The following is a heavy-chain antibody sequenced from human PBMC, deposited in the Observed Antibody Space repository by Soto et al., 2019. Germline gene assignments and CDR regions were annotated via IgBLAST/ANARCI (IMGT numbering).Heavy chain of an antibody. V-gene: IGHV4-39*01. CDR1: GGSISSSSYY. J-gene: IGHJ4*02. Sequence: QLQLQESGPGLVKPSETLSLTCTVSGGSISSSSYYWGWIRQPPGKGLEWIGSIYYSGSTYYHPSLKSRVTISVDTSKNQFSLKLSSVTAADTAVYYCARLLASTTPNSWGQGTLVTVSS. D-gene: IGHD2-8*02. CDR3: ARLLASTTPNS. CDR2: IYYSGST.